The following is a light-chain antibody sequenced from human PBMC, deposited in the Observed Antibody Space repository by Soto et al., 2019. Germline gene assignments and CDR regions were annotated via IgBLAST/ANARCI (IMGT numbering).Light chain of an antibody. CDR2: GAS. V-gene: IGKV3-20*01. CDR3: QQYGSSIFT. J-gene: IGKJ3*01. CDR1: QSVSSSY. Sequence: EIVLTLSPGTLSLSPGERATLSCRASQSVSSSYLGWYQQKPGQAPRLLIYGASTRATGIPDRFSGSGSGTVFTLTISRLAPEDFAVYYCQQYGSSIFTFGPGTKVDIK.